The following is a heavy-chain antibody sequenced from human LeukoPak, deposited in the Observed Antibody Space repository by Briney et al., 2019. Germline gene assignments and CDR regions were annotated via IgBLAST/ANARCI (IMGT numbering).Heavy chain of an antibody. V-gene: IGHV3-53*01. D-gene: IGHD3-16*01. CDR2: LYSGGST. CDR1: GFTFSAYH. Sequence: GGSLRLSCAASGFTFSAYHINWVRQAPGKGLEWVSVLYSGGSTYYADSVKGRFTVSRDNSKNTVYLQMNSLRVEDTAVYYCARVRGSNWFDPWGQGTLVTVSS. CDR3: ARVRGSNWFDP. J-gene: IGHJ5*02.